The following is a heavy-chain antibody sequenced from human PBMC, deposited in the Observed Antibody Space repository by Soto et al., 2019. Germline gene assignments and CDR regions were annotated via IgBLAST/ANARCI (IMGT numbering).Heavy chain of an antibody. D-gene: IGHD6-13*01. CDR2: IYYSGNT. Sequence: SETLSLTCTVSGGSVSSYFWTWVRQPPGKGLEYIGHIYYSGNTNYNPSLKSRVTVSVDTSKNQFSLNLTSVTAADTAVYYCASRFASAGLGFFFDYWGQGTLVTVSS. V-gene: IGHV4-59*08. CDR3: ASRFASAGLGFFFDY. CDR1: GGSVSSYF. J-gene: IGHJ4*02.